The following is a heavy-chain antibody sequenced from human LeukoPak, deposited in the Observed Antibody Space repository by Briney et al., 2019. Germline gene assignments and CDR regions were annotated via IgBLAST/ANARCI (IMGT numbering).Heavy chain of an antibody. Sequence: PGGSLRLSCAASGFTFSSIAMHWVRQAPGKGLEWVAVISYDGSTTYYADSVKGRFTISRDNSKNTLYLQMNSLRAEDTALYHCARVRYKTSPDYWGQGTLVTVSS. CDR3: ARVRYKTSPDY. CDR2: ISYDGSTT. V-gene: IGHV3-30-3*01. J-gene: IGHJ4*02. CDR1: GFTFSSIA. D-gene: IGHD1-14*01.